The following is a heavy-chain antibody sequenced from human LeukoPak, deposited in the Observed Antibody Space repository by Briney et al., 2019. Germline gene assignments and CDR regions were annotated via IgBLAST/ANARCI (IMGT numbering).Heavy chain of an antibody. V-gene: IGHV3-7*01. CDR1: GFTFSSFW. CDR2: IKEDGREK. Sequence: GGSLRLSCAASGFTFSSFWMSWIRQAPGKGLEWVANIKEDGREKYYVDSVKGRFTISRDNAKNSLYLQMNNLKAEDTAMYYCVRFMRGTIGGDNWGQGTLVTVSA. D-gene: IGHD3-16*01. CDR3: VRFMRGTIGGDN. J-gene: IGHJ4*02.